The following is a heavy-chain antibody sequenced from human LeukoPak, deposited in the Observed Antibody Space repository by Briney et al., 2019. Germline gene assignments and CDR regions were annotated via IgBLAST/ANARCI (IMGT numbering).Heavy chain of an antibody. V-gene: IGHV3-30-3*01. CDR3: AKGESASVLLWFGELLGGFDY. J-gene: IGHJ4*02. D-gene: IGHD3-10*01. Sequence: GGSLRLSCAASGFTFSTCPMHWVRQAPGKGLEWVAVISYDGNHEYNADSVKGRFTISRDNSKNTLYLQMNSLRAEDTAVYYCAKGESASVLLWFGELLGGFDYWGQGTLVTVSS. CDR1: GFTFSTCP. CDR2: ISYDGNHE.